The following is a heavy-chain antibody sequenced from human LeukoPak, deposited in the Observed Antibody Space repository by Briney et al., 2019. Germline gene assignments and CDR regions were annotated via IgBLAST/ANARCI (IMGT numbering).Heavy chain of an antibody. CDR2: IYHSGST. V-gene: IGHV4-30-2*01. J-gene: IGHJ5*02. CDR1: GGSISSGGYY. D-gene: IGHD6-6*01. Sequence: PSETLSLTCTVSGGSISSGGYYWSWIRQPPGKGLEWIGYIYHSGSTYYNPSLKSRVTISVDRSKNQFSLKLSSVTAADTAVYYRAREVGRSMNWFDPWGQGTLVTVSS. CDR3: AREVGRSMNWFDP.